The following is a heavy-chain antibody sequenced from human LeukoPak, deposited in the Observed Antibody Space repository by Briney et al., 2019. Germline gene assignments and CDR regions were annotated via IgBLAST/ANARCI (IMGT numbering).Heavy chain of an antibody. CDR2: INPNSGGT. V-gene: IGHV1-2*02. D-gene: IGHD3-16*01. J-gene: IGHJ3*02. CDR1: GYTFTSYY. CDR3: ARGLEGTYNAFDI. Sequence: ASVKVSCKASGYTFTSYYMYWVRQAPGQGLEWMGWINPNSGGTNYAQKFQGRVTMTRDTTISTAYMELTRLRSDDTAVYYCARGLEGTYNAFDIWGQGTMVTVSS.